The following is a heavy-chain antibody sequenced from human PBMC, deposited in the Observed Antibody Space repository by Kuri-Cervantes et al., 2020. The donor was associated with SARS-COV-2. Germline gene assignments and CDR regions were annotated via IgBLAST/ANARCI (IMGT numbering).Heavy chain of an antibody. V-gene: IGHV3-7*01. D-gene: IGHD3-22*01. CDR2: IKQDGSER. CDR3: VRDADSSSWYAY. J-gene: IGHJ4*02. CDR1: GFTFSSYW. Sequence: GGSLRLSCAASGFTFSSYWMSWVRQAPGKGLEWVASIKQDGSERFYVDSVKGRFTISRDNAKNSLYLQMDSLRVEDTAVYYCVRDADSSSWYAYWGQGALVTVSS.